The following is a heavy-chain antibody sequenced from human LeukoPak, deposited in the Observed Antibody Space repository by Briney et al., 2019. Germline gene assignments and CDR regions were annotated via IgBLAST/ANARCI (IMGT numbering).Heavy chain of an antibody. J-gene: IGHJ4*02. Sequence: SETLSLTCSVSGASISSHYWSWLRQPAGEGLEWVGRIYSSGSTNYNPSLESRVTISLDTSKNQFSLNLGSVTAADTAVYYCARGRYDGSGYFFFDFWGQGTLVAVSS. V-gene: IGHV4-4*07. CDR2: IYSSGST. D-gene: IGHD3-22*01. CDR1: GASISSHY. CDR3: ARGRYDGSGYFFFDF.